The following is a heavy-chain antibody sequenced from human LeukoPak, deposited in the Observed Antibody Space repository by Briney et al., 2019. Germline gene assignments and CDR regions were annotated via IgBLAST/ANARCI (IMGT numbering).Heavy chain of an antibody. V-gene: IGHV3-30*02. J-gene: IGHJ4*02. CDR2: IRYDGSNK. Sequence: GGSLRLSCAVSGFSVSSNFMNWVRQAPGKGLEWVAFIRYDGSNKYYADSVKGRFTISRDNSKNTLYLQMNSLRAEDTAVYYCAKPLDYDFWSGYRYWGQGTLVTVSS. CDR1: GFSVSSNF. D-gene: IGHD3-3*01. CDR3: AKPLDYDFWSGYRY.